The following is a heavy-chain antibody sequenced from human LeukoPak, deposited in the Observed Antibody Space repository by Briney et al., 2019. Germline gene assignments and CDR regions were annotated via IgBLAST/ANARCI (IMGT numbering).Heavy chain of an antibody. D-gene: IGHD3-10*01. CDR1: GGSFSGYY. J-gene: IGHJ4*02. CDR2: INHSGST. CDR3: ARRDYYGSGSYSN. V-gene: IGHV4-34*01. Sequence: SETLSLTCAVYGGSFSGYYWSWIRQPPGKGLERIGEINHSGSTNYNPSLKSRVTISVDTSKNQFSLKLSSVTAADTAVYYCARRDYYGSGSYSNWGQGTLVTVSS.